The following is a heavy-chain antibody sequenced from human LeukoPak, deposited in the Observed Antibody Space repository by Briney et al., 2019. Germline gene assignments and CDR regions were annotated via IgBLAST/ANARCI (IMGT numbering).Heavy chain of an antibody. CDR1: GGSISSGSYY. J-gene: IGHJ3*02. CDR3: ARAGYYDFWSGYYHEAFDI. V-gene: IGHV4-61*02. CDR2: IYTSGST. D-gene: IGHD3-3*01. Sequence: PSETLSLTCTVSGGSISSGSYYWSWIRQPAGKGLERIGRIYTSGSTNYNPSLKSRVTISVDTSKNQFSLKLSSVTAADTAVYYCARAGYYDFWSGYYHEAFDIWGQGTMVTVSS.